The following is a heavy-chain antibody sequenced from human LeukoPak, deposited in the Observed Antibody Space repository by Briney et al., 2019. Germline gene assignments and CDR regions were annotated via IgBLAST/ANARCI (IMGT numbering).Heavy chain of an antibody. CDR2: IIPIFGTA. D-gene: IGHD5-12*01. CDR1: GGTFSSYA. V-gene: IGHV1-69*06. J-gene: IGHJ4*02. Sequence: SVKVSCKASGGTFSSYAISWVRQAPGQGLEWMGGIIPIFGTANYAQKFQGRVTITADKSTSTAYMELSSLRSEDTAVYYCAGGGSDIVATTLDYWGQGTLVTVSS. CDR3: AGGGSDIVATTLDY.